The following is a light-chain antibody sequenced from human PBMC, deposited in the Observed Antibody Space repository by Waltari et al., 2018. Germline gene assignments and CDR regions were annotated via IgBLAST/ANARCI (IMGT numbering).Light chain of an antibody. Sequence: SYVLTQSPSVSVAPGQTASVSCGGNNIGSQSVNWYQQKPGQAHVLVVYDDSDRPSGTPERFSGANSGNTATLTISRVEAGDEADYYGQVWDSGTDHEVFGGGTKLTV. J-gene: IGLJ3*02. V-gene: IGLV3-21*02. CDR2: DDS. CDR3: QVWDSGTDHEV. CDR1: NIGSQS.